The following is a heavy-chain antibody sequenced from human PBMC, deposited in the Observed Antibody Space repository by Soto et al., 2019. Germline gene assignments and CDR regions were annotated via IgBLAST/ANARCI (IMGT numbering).Heavy chain of an antibody. J-gene: IGHJ4*01. V-gene: IGHV5-51*01. CDR3: ARHLVGSTRGNLDY. D-gene: IGHD2-2*01. CDR1: VNIFGNSW. Sequence: ESLKISCKGSVNIFGNSWIAWVRQMPGKGLEWMGIIYPVDSETRYSPSFQGQVTISADTSITTAYLQWSGLRASDTAMYFCARHLVGSTRGNLDYWGQGTLVTVS. CDR2: IYPVDSET.